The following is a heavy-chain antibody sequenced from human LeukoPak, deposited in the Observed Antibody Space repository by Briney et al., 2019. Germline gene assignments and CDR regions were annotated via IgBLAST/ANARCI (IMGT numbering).Heavy chain of an antibody. Sequence: GGSLRLSCAASGFTFSSYAMSWVRQAPGKGLEWVAFIRHDGTIKYYADSVKGRFTISRDNSENTLYLQLNSLRAEDTAVYYCAKDSLTDIDYWGQGTLVTVSS. CDR1: GFTFSSYA. CDR3: AKDSLTDIDY. J-gene: IGHJ4*02. CDR2: IRHDGTIK. V-gene: IGHV3-30*02. D-gene: IGHD3-9*01.